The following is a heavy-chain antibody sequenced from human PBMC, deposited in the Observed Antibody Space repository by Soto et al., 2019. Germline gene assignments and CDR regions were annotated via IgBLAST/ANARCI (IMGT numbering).Heavy chain of an antibody. CDR2: INPSGGIT. J-gene: IGHJ6*02. D-gene: IGHD6-13*01. V-gene: IGHV1-46*01. Sequence: QMQLVQSGAEVKRPGASVRVSCKSSGYTFTSFYIHWVRQAPGQGLERMGIINPSGGITNFAQRVQGRVTMTRDMSTNTHSMELSSLKSDDTAVYYCASSPAFSSSWYGIPPDPSHGMDVWGQGTTVTVS. CDR3: ASSPAFSSSWYGIPPDPSHGMDV. CDR1: GYTFTSFY.